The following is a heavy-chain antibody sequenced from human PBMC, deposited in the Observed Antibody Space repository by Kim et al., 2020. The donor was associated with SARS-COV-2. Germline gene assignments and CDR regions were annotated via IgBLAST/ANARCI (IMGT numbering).Heavy chain of an antibody. J-gene: IGHJ6*02. CDR2: ISSSGSTI. CDR3: ARAPILYGMDV. Sequence: GGSLRLSCAASGFTFSSYEMNWVRQAPGKGLEGVSYISSSGSTIYYADSVKGGFTISRDNAKNSLYLQLNSLRAEDTAVYYCARAPILYGMDVWGQGTT. V-gene: IGHV3-48*03. CDR1: GFTFSSYE.